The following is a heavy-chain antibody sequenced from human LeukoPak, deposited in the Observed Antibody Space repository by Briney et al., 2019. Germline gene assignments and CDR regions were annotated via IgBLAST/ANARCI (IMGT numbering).Heavy chain of an antibody. Sequence: GGSLRLSCAASGFTFSSYSMKWVRQAPGKGLEWVSFISSSSSYIYYADSVKGRSTISRDNAKKSLYLQMNSLRPEDTAVYYCARGTMFPYYFDYWGQGTLVTVSS. V-gene: IGHV3-21*01. CDR2: ISSSSSYI. J-gene: IGHJ4*02. CDR3: ARGTMFPYYFDY. D-gene: IGHD3-10*02. CDR1: GFTFSSYS.